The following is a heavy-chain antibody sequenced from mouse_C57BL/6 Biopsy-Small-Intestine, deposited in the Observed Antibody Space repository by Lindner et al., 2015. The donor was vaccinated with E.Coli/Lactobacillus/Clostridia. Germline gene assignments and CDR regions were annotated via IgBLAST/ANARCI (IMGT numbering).Heavy chain of an antibody. CDR3: ATGAGKFPY. Sequence: VQLQESGPELVKPGASVKISCKASGHTLSNSWMNWMKQRPGKGLEWIGRIYPGDGDTIYNGKFKGKAALTADKSSSTAYIQLSSLTSEDSALYICATGAGKFPYWGQGTLVTVSA. V-gene: IGHV1-82*01. CDR2: IYPGDGDT. CDR1: GHTLSNSW. J-gene: IGHJ3*01. D-gene: IGHD3-3*01.